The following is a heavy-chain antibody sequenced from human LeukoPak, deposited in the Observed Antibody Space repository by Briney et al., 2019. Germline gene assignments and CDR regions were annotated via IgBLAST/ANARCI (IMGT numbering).Heavy chain of an antibody. CDR2: IKSDGSST. Sequence: GGSLRLSCAASGFTFSTYWMHWVRQAPGKGLVWVSHIKSDGSSTSYADSVKGRFTISRDNARNTLYLQMNSLRAEDTAVYYCARDRGYTQDYWGQGTLVTVSS. CDR1: GFTFSTYW. CDR3: ARDRGYTQDY. D-gene: IGHD5-12*01. V-gene: IGHV3-74*01. J-gene: IGHJ4*02.